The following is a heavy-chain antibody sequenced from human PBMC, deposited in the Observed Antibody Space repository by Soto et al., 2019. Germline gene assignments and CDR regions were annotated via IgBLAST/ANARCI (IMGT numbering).Heavy chain of an antibody. V-gene: IGHV3-30*18. CDR1: GCTFSSYD. Sequence: PGGSLRLSCAASGCTFSSYDMHWVRQAPGKGLEWVAVISYDGSNKYYADSVKGRFTISRDNSKNTLYLQMNSLRAEDTAVYYCAKDRVVVIHGFVFDYWGQGTLVTVSS. J-gene: IGHJ4*02. CDR3: AKDRVVVIHGFVFDY. CDR2: ISYDGSNK. D-gene: IGHD3-22*01.